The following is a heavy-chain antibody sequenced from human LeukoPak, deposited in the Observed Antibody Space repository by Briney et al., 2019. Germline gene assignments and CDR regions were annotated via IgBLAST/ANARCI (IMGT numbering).Heavy chain of an antibody. D-gene: IGHD6-13*01. Sequence: ASVKVSCKASGYTFTGYYIHWVRQAPGRGHEWMGWIDPNSGGTNYAQKFQGRVTMTRDTSVTTAYMELTRLRSDDTAVYYCARITGSRWYTPYSDYWGQGTLVTVSS. CDR1: GYTFTGYY. CDR3: ARITGSRWYTPYSDY. V-gene: IGHV1-2*02. CDR2: IDPNSGGT. J-gene: IGHJ4*02.